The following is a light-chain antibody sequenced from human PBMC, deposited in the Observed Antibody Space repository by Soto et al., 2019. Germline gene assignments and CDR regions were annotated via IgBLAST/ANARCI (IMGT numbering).Light chain of an antibody. CDR2: NNS. V-gene: IGLV1-44*01. J-gene: IGLJ3*02. Sequence: QSVPTQAPSASGTPGQRVTISCSGSNSNIGGNSVSWYHHLPGTAPKLLIFNNSQRPSGVPDRFSGSKSGTSASLAISGLQSEDEADYYCASWDDSLNGHWVFGGGTKLTVL. CDR3: ASWDDSLNGHWV. CDR1: NSNIGGNS.